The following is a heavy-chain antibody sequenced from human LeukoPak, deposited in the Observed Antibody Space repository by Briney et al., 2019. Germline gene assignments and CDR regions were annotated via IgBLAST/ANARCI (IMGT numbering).Heavy chain of an antibody. CDR1: GFTFSSYS. CDR2: ISSSSSYI. V-gene: IGHV3-21*01. Sequence: PGGSLRLSCAASGFTFSSYSMNWVLQDPGKELEWVSSISSSSSYIYYADSVKDRFTISRDNAKNSLYLQMNSLRAEDTAVYYCARDKYLTSGSSWYNYYYGMDVWGQGTTVTVSS. J-gene: IGHJ6*02. CDR3: ARDKYLTSGSSWYNYYYGMDV. D-gene: IGHD6-13*01.